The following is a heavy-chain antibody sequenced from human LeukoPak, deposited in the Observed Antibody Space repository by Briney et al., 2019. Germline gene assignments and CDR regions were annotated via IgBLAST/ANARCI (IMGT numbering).Heavy chain of an antibody. V-gene: IGHV3-7*02. J-gene: IGHJ4*02. D-gene: IGHD6-19*01. Sequence: GGSLRLSCAASGFIFSNYWMTWVRQAPGKGLEWVANIKPNGGEQYYVDSVKGRFTISRDNAKNSLYLQMNSLRADGTAVYYCASQPSAVAGNYWGQGTLVTVSS. CDR1: GFIFSNYW. CDR3: ASQPSAVAGNY. CDR2: IKPNGGEQ.